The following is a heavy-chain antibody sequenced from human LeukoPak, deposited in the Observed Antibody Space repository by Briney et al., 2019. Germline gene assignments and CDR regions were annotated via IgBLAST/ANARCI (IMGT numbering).Heavy chain of an antibody. D-gene: IGHD4-23*01. CDR1: GGSISSSSYY. CDR3: ARDRGDLAVYGGNSAFDY. J-gene: IGHJ4*02. V-gene: IGHV4-39*07. CDR2: IYYSGST. Sequence: PSETLSLTCTVSGGSISSSSYYWGWIRQPPGKGLEWIGSIYYSGSTYYNPSLKSRVTISVDTSKNQFSLKLSSVTAADTAVYYCARDRGDLAVYGGNSAFDYWGQGTLVTVSS.